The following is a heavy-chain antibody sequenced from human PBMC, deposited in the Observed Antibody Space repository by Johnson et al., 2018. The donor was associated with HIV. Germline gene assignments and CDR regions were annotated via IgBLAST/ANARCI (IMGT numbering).Heavy chain of an antibody. J-gene: IGHJ3*02. CDR3: GRSEVRYFDWSYQRGAFDI. CDR2: INWNGGST. Sequence: LVESGGGLVQPGGSLRLSCAASGFTFNDYAMTWLRQAPGKGLEWVSGINWNGGSTGYPDSVKGRFTISRDNAKNSLYLQMNSLRAEDTALYYCGRSEVRYFDWSYQRGAFDIWGQGTMVTVSS. V-gene: IGHV3-20*04. CDR1: GFTFNDYA. D-gene: IGHD3-9*01.